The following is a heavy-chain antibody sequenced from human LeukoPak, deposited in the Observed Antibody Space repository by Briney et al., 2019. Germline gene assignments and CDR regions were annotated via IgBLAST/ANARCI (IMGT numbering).Heavy chain of an antibody. CDR2: IYYSGST. CDR1: GGSISSSSYY. CDR3: ARRYSSGWRTNYYYYGMDV. V-gene: IGHV4-39*07. J-gene: IGHJ6*02. Sequence: SETLSLTCTVSGGSISSSSYYWGWIRQPPGKGLEWIGSIYYSGSTYYNPSLKSRVTISVDTSKNQFSLKLSSVTAADTAVYYCARRYSSGWRTNYYYYGMDVWGQGTTVTVSS. D-gene: IGHD6-19*01.